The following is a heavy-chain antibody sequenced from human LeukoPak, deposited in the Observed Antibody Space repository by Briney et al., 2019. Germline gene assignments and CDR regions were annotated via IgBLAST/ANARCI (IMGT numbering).Heavy chain of an antibody. J-gene: IGHJ4*02. Sequence: GAALKISFKGSGYSFTSYWIGWGRPRPGEGVGRMGIIYPGGSDTRYTPFFQGQVTISADKSISTAYLQWSSLKASDTAMYYCARRLPPGGSGSYEVDYWGQGTLVTVSS. CDR1: GYSFTSYW. D-gene: IGHD3-10*01. CDR2: IYPGGSDT. CDR3: ARRLPPGGSGSYEVDY. V-gene: IGHV5-51*01.